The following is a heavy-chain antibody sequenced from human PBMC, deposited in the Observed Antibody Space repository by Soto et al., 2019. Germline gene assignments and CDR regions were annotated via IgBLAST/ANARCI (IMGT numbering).Heavy chain of an antibody. CDR3: ARGYSGYDGHFDY. V-gene: IGHV1-2*04. CDR2: INPNSGGT. D-gene: IGHD5-12*01. J-gene: IGHJ4*02. CDR1: GCTFTGYY. Sequence: GASVKVSCKASGCTFTGYYMHWVRQAPGQGLEWMGWINPNSGGTNYAQKFQGWVTMTRDTSISTAYMELSRLRSDDTAVYYCARGYSGYDGHFDYWGQGTLVTVYS.